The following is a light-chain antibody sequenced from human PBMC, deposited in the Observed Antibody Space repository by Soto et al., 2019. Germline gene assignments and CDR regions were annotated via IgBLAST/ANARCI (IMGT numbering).Light chain of an antibody. CDR2: DSS. CDR3: QQYGSSPKT. V-gene: IGKV3-20*01. CDR1: QSFNSIY. J-gene: IGKJ1*01. Sequence: EIVLTQSPGTLSLSPGERATLSCRASQSFNSIYLAWYQQNPCPSPSLLIYDSSNRATGIPDRFSGSGSGTDFTLTISRLEPEDFSVYYCQQYGSSPKTFGQGTKVDI.